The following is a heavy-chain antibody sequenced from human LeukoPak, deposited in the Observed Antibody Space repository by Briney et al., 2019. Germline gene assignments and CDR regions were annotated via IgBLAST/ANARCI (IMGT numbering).Heavy chain of an antibody. D-gene: IGHD6-13*01. CDR2: IYYSGST. CDR1: GGSISSYY. J-gene: IGHJ4*02. Sequence: SETLSLTCTVSGGSISSYYWSWIRQPPGKGLEWIGYIYYSGSTNYNPSLKSRVTMSVDTSKNQFSLKLSSVTAADTAVYYCARREYSSGWYYFDHWGQGTLVTVSS. CDR3: ARREYSSGWYYFDH. V-gene: IGHV4-59*08.